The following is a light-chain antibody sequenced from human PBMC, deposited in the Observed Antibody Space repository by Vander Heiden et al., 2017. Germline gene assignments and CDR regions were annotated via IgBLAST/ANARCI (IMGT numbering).Light chain of an antibody. Sequence: SYELTQPPSVSVSPGQTASVTCSGDDLGHKYVSWYQQKPGQSPVMVIFQDTRRPSGIPERFSGSNSGNKATLTISGTQTMDEADYYCQAWDSSTAVVGGGTKLTVL. CDR1: DLGHKY. J-gene: IGLJ2*01. V-gene: IGLV3-1*01. CDR3: QAWDSSTAV. CDR2: QDT.